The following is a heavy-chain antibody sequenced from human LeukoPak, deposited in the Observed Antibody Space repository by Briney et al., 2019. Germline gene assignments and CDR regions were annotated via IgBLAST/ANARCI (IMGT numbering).Heavy chain of an antibody. Sequence: GGSLRLSCAASGFTFSSYAMHWVRQAPGKGLEWVAVISYDGSNKYYADSVKGRFTISRDNSKNTLYLQMNSLRAEDTAVYYCARDLPSTMVRGVMKAFDIWGQGTMVTVSS. V-gene: IGHV3-30*04. D-gene: IGHD3-10*01. CDR1: GFTFSSYA. CDR2: ISYDGSNK. J-gene: IGHJ3*02. CDR3: ARDLPSTMVRGVMKAFDI.